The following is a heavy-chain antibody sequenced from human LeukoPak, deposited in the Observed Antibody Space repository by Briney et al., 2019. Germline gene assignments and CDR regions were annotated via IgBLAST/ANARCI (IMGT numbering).Heavy chain of an antibody. V-gene: IGHV4-39*07. Sequence: PSETLSLTCIVSGGSISSSSYYWGWIRQPPGKGLEWIGTIYYSGSTYYNPSLKSRVTISVDTSKNQFSLKLSSVTAADTAVYYCASSKRGYSYGPPRYYFDYWGQGTLVTVSS. D-gene: IGHD5-18*01. CDR1: GGSISSSSYY. CDR2: IYYSGST. CDR3: ASSKRGYSYGPPRYYFDY. J-gene: IGHJ4*02.